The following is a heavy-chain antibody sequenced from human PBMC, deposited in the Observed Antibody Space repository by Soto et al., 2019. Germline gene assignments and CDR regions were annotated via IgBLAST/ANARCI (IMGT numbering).Heavy chain of an antibody. D-gene: IGHD4-17*01. CDR2: ISGSGGST. CDR1: GFTFSSYA. V-gene: IGHV3-23*01. CDR3: AKGLRVDYYGMDV. J-gene: IGHJ6*02. Sequence: QAGGSLRLSCAASGFTFSSYAMSWVRQAPGKGLEWVSAISGSGGSTYYADSVKGRFTISRDNSKNTLYLQMNSLRAEDTAVYYCAKGLRVDYYGMDVWGQGTKVTLSS.